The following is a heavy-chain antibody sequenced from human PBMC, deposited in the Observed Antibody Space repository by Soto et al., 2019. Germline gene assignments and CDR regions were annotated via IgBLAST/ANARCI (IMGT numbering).Heavy chain of an antibody. CDR3: ARGKDGRRAGTYYFDMDV. Sequence: PGGSLRLSCAASGFSFRDYWATWVRQAPGKGLDWVANIKQDGSEKYYLDSLTGRFTISRDNAKNSVYLLMNSLRAEDTAVYYCARGKDGRRAGTYYFDMDVWGKGTTVTVSS. J-gene: IGHJ6*03. V-gene: IGHV3-7*01. D-gene: IGHD1-1*01. CDR2: IKQDGSEK. CDR1: GFSFRDYW.